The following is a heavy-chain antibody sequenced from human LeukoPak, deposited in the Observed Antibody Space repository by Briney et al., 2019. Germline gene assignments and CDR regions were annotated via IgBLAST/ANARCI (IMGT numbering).Heavy chain of an antibody. J-gene: IGHJ4*02. CDR3: ARGLGSRYYFNS. Sequence: SETLSLTCTVSGGSISNYYWGWIRQPPGKGLEWIGYLYYSGSTNYNPSLKSRVTISGDTSKNQFSLKLTSVTAADTAVYYCARGLGSRYYFNSWGQGTLVTVSS. CDR2: LYYSGST. V-gene: IGHV4-59*01. D-gene: IGHD3-10*01. CDR1: GGSISNYY.